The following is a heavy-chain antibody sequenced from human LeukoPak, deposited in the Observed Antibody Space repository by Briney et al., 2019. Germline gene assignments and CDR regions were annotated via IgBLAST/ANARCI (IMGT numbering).Heavy chain of an antibody. J-gene: IGHJ4*02. D-gene: IGHD1-26*01. CDR2: INGEGNVI. Sequence: GGSLRLSCAASGFTFTTAWMHWVRQAPGKGLVWVSRINGEGNVITYADSVKGRFTISRDNAKSTLYLQMSSLRAEDTAVYYCVRALLGSSDYWGQGTLVTVSS. V-gene: IGHV3-74*01. CDR1: GFTFTTAW. CDR3: VRALLGSSDY.